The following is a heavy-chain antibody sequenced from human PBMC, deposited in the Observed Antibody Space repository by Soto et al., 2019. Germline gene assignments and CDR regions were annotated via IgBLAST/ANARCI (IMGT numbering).Heavy chain of an antibody. CDR2: ISGSGGST. V-gene: IGHV3-23*01. CDR3: AKAVLVAAAAWAWFDP. D-gene: IGHD2-15*01. J-gene: IGHJ5*02. Sequence: EVQLLESGGGLVQPGGSLRLSCAASGFTFSSYAMNWVRQAPGKGLEWVSAISGSGGSTYYADSVKGRFTIPRDNSKNTLYRQLTSLQAEDTAVYYCAKAVLVAAAAWAWFDPWGQGTLVTVSS. CDR1: GFTFSSYA.